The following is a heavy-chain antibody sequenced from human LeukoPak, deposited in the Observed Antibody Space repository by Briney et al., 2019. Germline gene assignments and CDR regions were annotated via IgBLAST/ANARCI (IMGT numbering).Heavy chain of an antibody. D-gene: IGHD2-8*01. J-gene: IGHJ4*02. Sequence: SVKVSCKASGGTFSSYAISWVRQAPGQGLEWMGRIIPILGIANYAQKFQGRVTITADKSTSTAYMELSSLRSEDTAVYYCARTNLDCKNGVCYDYWGQGTPVTVSS. CDR3: ARTNLDCKNGVCYDY. CDR1: GGTFSSYA. CDR2: IIPILGIA. V-gene: IGHV1-69*04.